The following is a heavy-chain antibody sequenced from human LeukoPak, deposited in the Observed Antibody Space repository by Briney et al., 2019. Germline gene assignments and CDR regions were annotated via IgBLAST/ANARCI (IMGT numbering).Heavy chain of an antibody. CDR2: IYPGDSDT. Sequence: GESLKISCKGSGYSFTSYWIGWVRQMPGKGLEWMGIIYPGDSDTRYSPSFQGQVTISADKSISTAYLQWSSLKASDTAMYYCARVLGYDFWSGYYSHYYGMDVWGQGTTVTVSS. CDR3: ARVLGYDFWSGYYSHYYGMDV. V-gene: IGHV5-51*01. CDR1: GYSFTSYW. D-gene: IGHD3-3*01. J-gene: IGHJ6*02.